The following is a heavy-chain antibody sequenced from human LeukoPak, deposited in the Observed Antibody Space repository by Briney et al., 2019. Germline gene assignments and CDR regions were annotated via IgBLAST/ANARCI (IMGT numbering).Heavy chain of an antibody. J-gene: IGHJ4*02. V-gene: IGHV4-59*08. Sequence: SETLSLTCTVSGGSISTFYWSWIRQRPGKGLEWIRYIYYSGTTNDNPSLKSRVTISVDMSKSQFSLTLSSVTAADTALYYCARHGPLYDIWSAQFYFDYWGQGTLVAVSS. CDR2: IYYSGTT. CDR3: ARHGPLYDIWSAQFYFDY. CDR1: GGSISTFY. D-gene: IGHD3-3*01.